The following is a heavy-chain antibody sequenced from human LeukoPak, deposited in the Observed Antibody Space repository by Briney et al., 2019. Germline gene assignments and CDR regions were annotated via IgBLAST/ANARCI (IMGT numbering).Heavy chain of an antibody. D-gene: IGHD6-19*01. CDR1: GGSISSSNW. CDR2: IYHSGST. CDR3: ARGRRPGYSSGWYPV. J-gene: IGHJ6*02. Sequence: SETLSLTCAVSGGSISSSNWWSWVRQPPGKGLEWIGEIYHSGSTNYNPSLKSRVTISVDKSKNQISLKLSSVTAADTAVYYCARGRRPGYSSGWYPVWGQGTTVTVSS. V-gene: IGHV4-4*02.